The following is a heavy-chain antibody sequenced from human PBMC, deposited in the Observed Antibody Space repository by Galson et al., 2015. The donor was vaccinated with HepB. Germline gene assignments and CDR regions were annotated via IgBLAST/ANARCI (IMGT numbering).Heavy chain of an antibody. CDR2: ISSYNGDT. CDR1: GYTFTNYD. Sequence: SVKVSCKASGYTFTNYDITWVRQAPGQGLEWMGWISSYNGDTNYAQKFQGRVTMTTDTSTTTAYMGLSSLRSEDTAVYYCARDTQWLTFGGQGTLVTVSS. J-gene: IGHJ4*02. CDR3: ARDTQWLTF. V-gene: IGHV1-18*04. D-gene: IGHD6-19*01.